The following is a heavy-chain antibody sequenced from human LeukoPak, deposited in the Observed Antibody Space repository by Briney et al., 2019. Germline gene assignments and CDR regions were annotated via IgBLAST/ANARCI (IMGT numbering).Heavy chain of an antibody. J-gene: IGHJ4*02. CDR3: TVGLTVAGTEDY. D-gene: IGHD6-19*01. V-gene: IGHV1-18*01. Sequence: ASVKVSCKASGYTFTSYGISWVRQAPGPGLEWMGWISAYNGNTNYAQKLQGRVTMTTDTSTSTAYMELRSLRSDDTAVYYCTVGLTVAGTEDYWGQGTLVTVSS. CDR1: GYTFTSYG. CDR2: ISAYNGNT.